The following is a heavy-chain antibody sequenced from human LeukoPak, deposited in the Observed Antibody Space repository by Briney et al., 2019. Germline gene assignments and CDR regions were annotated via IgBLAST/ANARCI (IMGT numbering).Heavy chain of an antibody. CDR3: ARGRPHGNDY. CDR1: GFILSNYA. J-gene: IGHJ4*02. D-gene: IGHD4-23*01. V-gene: IGHV3-74*01. Sequence: PGGSLRLSCAASGFILSNYAMSWVRQAPGKGLVWVSRIASDGSSTTYADSVKGRFSISRDNAKNTLYLQMNSLRVEDTAVYYCARGRPHGNDYWGQGTLVTVSS. CDR2: IASDGSST.